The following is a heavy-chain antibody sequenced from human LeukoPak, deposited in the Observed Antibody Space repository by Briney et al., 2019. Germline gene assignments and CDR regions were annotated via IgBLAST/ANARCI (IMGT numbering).Heavy chain of an antibody. CDR3: AKDSGSGWYEFR. CDR1: GYTFFNYA. Sequence: ASVKVSCKASGYTFFNYAIHWVRQAPGQRLEWMGWINTRTGNAYYSQELQGRLTITRDTSASTAYMELSSLRSEDMAVYYCAKDSGSGWYEFRWGQGTLVTVSS. J-gene: IGHJ4*02. CDR2: INTRTGNA. V-gene: IGHV1-3*03. D-gene: IGHD6-19*01.